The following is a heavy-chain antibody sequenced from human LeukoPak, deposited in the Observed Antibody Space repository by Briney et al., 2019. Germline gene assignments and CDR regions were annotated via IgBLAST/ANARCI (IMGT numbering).Heavy chain of an antibody. CDR3: ARHTYYYDSSGYYLSYYYYMDV. V-gene: IGHV4-34*01. Sequence: PSETLSLTCAVYGGSFSGYYWSWIRQPPGKGLEWIGEINHSGSTNYNPSLMSRVTISVDTSKNQFSLKLSSVTAADTAVYYCARHTYYYDSSGYYLSYYYYMDVWGKGTTVTISS. CDR2: INHSGST. J-gene: IGHJ6*03. D-gene: IGHD3-22*01. CDR1: GGSFSGYY.